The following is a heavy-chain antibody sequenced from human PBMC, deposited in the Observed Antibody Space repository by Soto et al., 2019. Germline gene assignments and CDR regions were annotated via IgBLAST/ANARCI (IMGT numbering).Heavy chain of an antibody. D-gene: IGHD5-12*01. Sequence: EVQLVESGGALVQPGGSLRLSCAASGFIFSNYELSWVRQAPGKGLEWVSYIDHTGTTIYYADSVQGRLTISRDNAKNSLYLQMNSLRAEDTAVYYCARGHIVATILDYWGQGPLVTVSS. CDR3: ARGHIVATILDY. V-gene: IGHV3-48*03. CDR1: GFIFSNYE. CDR2: IDHTGTTI. J-gene: IGHJ4*02.